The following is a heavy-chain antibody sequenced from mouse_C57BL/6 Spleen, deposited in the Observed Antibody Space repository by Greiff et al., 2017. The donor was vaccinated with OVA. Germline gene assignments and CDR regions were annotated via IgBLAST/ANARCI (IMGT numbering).Heavy chain of an antibody. D-gene: IGHD1-1*01. J-gene: IGHJ1*03. CDR2: IYPGDGDT. Sequence: QVQLQQSGPELVKPGASVKISCKASGYAFSSSWMNWVKQRPGKGLEWIGRIYPGDGDTNYNGKLKGKATLTADKSSSTAYMQLSSLTSEDSAVYFCARSYDYGSSYGYFDVWGTGTTVTVSS. CDR3: ARSYDYGSSYGYFDV. CDR1: GYAFSSSW. V-gene: IGHV1-82*01.